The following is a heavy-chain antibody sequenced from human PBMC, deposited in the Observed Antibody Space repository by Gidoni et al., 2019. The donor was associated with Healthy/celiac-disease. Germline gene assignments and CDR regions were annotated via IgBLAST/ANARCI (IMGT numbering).Heavy chain of an antibody. CDR3: ARDLPYSGRPDWFDP. CDR1: GSTFTSYG. D-gene: IGHD1-26*01. Sequence: QVQLVQSGAEVKKPGASVKVHCKASGSTFTSYGTSWVRPAPGQGLEWMGWISAYNGNTNYAQKLQGRVTMTTDTSTSTAYMELRSLRSDDTAVYYCARDLPYSGRPDWFDPWGQGTLVTVSS. V-gene: IGHV1-18*04. CDR2: ISAYNGNT. J-gene: IGHJ5*02.